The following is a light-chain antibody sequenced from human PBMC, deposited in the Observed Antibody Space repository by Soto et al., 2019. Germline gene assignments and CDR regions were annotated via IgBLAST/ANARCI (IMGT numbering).Light chain of an antibody. V-gene: IGLV1-40*01. Sequence: QAVVTQPPSASSTPGQTVTISCSGSTSNIGTFYVYWYQHLPGTAPKLLIYGNINRPSGVPDRFSGSKSGTSASLAITGLQAEDEADFYCQSYDSRSVVFGGGTKLTVL. CDR3: QSYDSRSVV. CDR1: TSNIGTFY. CDR2: GNI. J-gene: IGLJ2*01.